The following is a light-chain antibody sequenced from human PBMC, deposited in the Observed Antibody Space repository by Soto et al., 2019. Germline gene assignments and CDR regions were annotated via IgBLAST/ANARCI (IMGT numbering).Light chain of an antibody. CDR2: RNN. CDR3: AAWDNSLSGYV. V-gene: IGLV1-47*01. Sequence: QSVLTQPPSESGTPGQRVTISCSGSSSNIGSNYVYWYQQLPGTAPKLLIYRNNQRPSGVPDRFSGSKSGTSAPLAISGLRSEDEADYYCAAWDNSLSGYVFGTGTKVTVL. CDR1: SSNIGSNY. J-gene: IGLJ1*01.